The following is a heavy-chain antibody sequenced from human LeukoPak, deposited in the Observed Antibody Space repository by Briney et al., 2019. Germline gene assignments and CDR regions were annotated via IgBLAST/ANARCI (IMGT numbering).Heavy chain of an antibody. Sequence: GGSLRLSCAASGFTFSKYGMYWVRQAPGKGLEWVAVISSDGSFKDYADYVKGRFTISRDNSKNTVHLQMTSMRTEDTAVYYCAKDQSSNYFDYWGQGTLVTVSS. V-gene: IGHV3-30*18. CDR1: GFTFSKYG. CDR2: ISSDGSFK. D-gene: IGHD6-13*01. J-gene: IGHJ4*02. CDR3: AKDQSSNYFDY.